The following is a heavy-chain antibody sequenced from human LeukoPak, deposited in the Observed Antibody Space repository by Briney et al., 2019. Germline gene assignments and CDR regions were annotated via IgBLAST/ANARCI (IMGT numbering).Heavy chain of an antibody. V-gene: IGHV4-61*05. J-gene: IGHJ4*02. CDR1: GGSISSSSYY. Sequence: SETLSLTCFVSGGSISSSSYYWGWIRQPPGKGLEWIGYISYSGSTIYNSSLKSRVTISLNRSKNHFSLTLSSVTAADTAVYFCARNRWELRTPHFDYWGQGSLVTVSS. CDR2: ISYSGST. CDR3: ARNRWELRTPHFDY. D-gene: IGHD1-26*01.